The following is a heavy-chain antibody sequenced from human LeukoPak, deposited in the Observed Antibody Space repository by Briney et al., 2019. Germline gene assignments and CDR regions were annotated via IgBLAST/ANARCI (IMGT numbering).Heavy chain of an antibody. CDR3: AKDSQANYYDSSGYPY. D-gene: IGHD3-22*01. CDR2: ISGSGGST. V-gene: IGHV3-23*01. J-gene: IGHJ4*02. Sequence: GGSLRLSCAASGFTFSSHVMSWVRQAPGKGLEWVSAISGSGGSTYYADSVKGRFTISRDNSKNTLYLQMNSLRAEDTAVYYCAKDSQANYYDSSGYPYWGQGTLVTVSS. CDR1: GFTFSSHV.